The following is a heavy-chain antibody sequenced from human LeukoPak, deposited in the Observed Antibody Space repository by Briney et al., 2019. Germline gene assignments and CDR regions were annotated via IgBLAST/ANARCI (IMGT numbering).Heavy chain of an antibody. CDR2: IRYDGSNK. V-gene: IGHV3-30*02. CDR3: AKAGGSGGSCYSLGGY. Sequence: GGSLRLSCAASGFTFSSYGMHWVREAPGKGLGWVAFIRYDGSNKYYADSVKGRFTISRDNSKNTLYLQMNSLRAEDTAVYYCAKAGGSGGSCYSLGGYWGQGTLVTVSS. J-gene: IGHJ4*02. CDR1: GFTFSSYG. D-gene: IGHD2-15*01.